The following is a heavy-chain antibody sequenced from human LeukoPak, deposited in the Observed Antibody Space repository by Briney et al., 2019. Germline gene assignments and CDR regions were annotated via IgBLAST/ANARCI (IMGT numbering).Heavy chain of an antibody. V-gene: IGHV1-8*01. D-gene: IGHD5-18*01. Sequence: ASVKVSCKAPGYTFTSYDINWVRQATGQGLEWMGWMNPNSGNTGYAQKFQGRVTMTRNTSISTAYMELSSLRSEDTAVYYCARGRIQLWTNDYWGQGTLVTVSS. CDR1: GYTFTSYD. CDR2: MNPNSGNT. CDR3: ARGRIQLWTNDY. J-gene: IGHJ4*02.